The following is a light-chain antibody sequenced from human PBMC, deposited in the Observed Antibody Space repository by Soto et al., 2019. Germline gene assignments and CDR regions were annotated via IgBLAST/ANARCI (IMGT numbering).Light chain of an antibody. J-gene: IGLJ1*01. Sequence: QSVLTQSPSVSGAPGQRVTISCTGNSSNIGAGYDVHWYKQLPGTAPKVLIYGNDNRPLGVPDRFAGSKSGTSCSRVISGLQAEDEADYYCQSYDSSLSRFVFGSGTKLTVL. CDR1: SSNIGAGYD. CDR3: QSYDSSLSRFV. CDR2: GND. V-gene: IGLV1-40*01.